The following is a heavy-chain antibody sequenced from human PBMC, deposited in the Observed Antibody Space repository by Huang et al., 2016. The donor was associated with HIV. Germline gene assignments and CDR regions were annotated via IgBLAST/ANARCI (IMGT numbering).Heavy chain of an antibody. Sequence: EVKLLESGGGLVQPGGSLRLSCAASGFSFSGYTMTWVRQAPGKGLDWVSSIRGSDNTTFYADSVKGRFTISRDNSKNTLYLQMKSLRVDDTAVYYCAKDRVAGTGHCFDPWGQGTLVTVSS. CDR3: AKDRVAGTGHCFDP. CDR1: GFSFSGYT. V-gene: IGHV3-23*01. J-gene: IGHJ5*02. D-gene: IGHD6-19*01. CDR2: IRGSDNTT.